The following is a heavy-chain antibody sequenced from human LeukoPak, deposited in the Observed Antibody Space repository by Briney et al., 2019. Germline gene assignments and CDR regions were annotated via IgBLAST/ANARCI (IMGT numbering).Heavy chain of an antibody. CDR3: ARARGGSYYYNYMDV. Sequence: GASVKVSCKASGYSFTSYGMSWVRQAPGQGLEWMGWISVYNGNTNYAQKLQGRVTMTTATSTSTAYMELRSLRSDDTAVYYCARARGGSYYYNYMDVWGKGTTVTVSS. J-gene: IGHJ6*03. V-gene: IGHV1-18*01. CDR2: ISVYNGNT. D-gene: IGHD3-16*01. CDR1: GYSFTSYG.